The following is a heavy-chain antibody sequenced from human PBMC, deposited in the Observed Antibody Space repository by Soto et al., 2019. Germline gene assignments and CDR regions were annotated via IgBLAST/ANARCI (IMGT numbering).Heavy chain of an antibody. J-gene: IGHJ4*01. CDR1: GYLINSGYS. CDR3: ARDLSSGYQTFYFDY. Sequence: SETLSLTCKVSGYLINSGYSWGWIRQSPGKGLEWIGSTSYDGKSYYKPSLKSRVVMSVDSANNQFSLRLRSVTAADTAVYYCARDLSSGYQTFYFDYWGQGTPVTVSS. CDR2: TSYDGKS. D-gene: IGHD3-22*01. V-gene: IGHV4-38-2*02.